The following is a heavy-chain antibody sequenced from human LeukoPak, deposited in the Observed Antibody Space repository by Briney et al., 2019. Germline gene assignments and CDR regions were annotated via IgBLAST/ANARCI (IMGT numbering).Heavy chain of an antibody. J-gene: IGHJ4*02. CDR2: ISSSSSYI. D-gene: IGHD3-16*02. V-gene: IGHV3-21*01. CDR3: ARLDWGSYRPSGY. CDR1: GFTFSSYS. Sequence: GGSLRLSCAASGFTFSSYSMNWVRQAPGKGLEWVSSISSSSSYIYYADSVKGRFTISRDNAKNSLYLQMNSLRAEDTAVYYCARLDWGSYRPSGYWGQGTLVTVSS.